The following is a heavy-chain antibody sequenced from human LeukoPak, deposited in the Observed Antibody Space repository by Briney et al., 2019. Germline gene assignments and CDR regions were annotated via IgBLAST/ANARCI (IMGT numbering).Heavy chain of an antibody. CDR1: GFTFSSYS. J-gene: IGHJ4*02. D-gene: IGHD5-18*01. Sequence: GGSLRLSCAASGFTFSSYSMNWVHQAPGKGLEWVSSISSSSSYIYYADSVKGRFTISRDNAKNSLYPQMNSLRAEDTAVYYCAREVFGVATADYWGQGTLVTVSS. V-gene: IGHV3-21*01. CDR3: AREVFGVATADY. CDR2: ISSSSSYI.